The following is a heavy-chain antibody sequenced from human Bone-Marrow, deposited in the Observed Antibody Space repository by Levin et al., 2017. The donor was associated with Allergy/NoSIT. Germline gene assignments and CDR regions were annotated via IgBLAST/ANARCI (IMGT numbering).Heavy chain of an antibody. CDR1: EFSLSNYA. D-gene: IGHD1-26*01. V-gene: IGHV3-23*01. CDR2: ISGGGGGT. Sequence: PGGSLRLSCAAFEFSLSNYAMNWVRHAPGKGLEWVSVISGGGGGTYYADSVKGRFTISRDTSKNTLYLQMNSLTADDTAVYYCARELWSSGQFDFWGQGNLVNVSS. J-gene: IGHJ4*02. CDR3: ARELWSSGQFDF.